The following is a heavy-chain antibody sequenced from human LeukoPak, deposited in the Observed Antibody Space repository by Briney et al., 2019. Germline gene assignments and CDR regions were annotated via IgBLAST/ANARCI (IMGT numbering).Heavy chain of an antibody. CDR3: ARSYSGYDFFWFDP. Sequence: SQTLSLTCTVSGGSISSGDYYWSWIRQPPGKGLEWIGYIYYSGSTYYNPSLKSRVTISVDTSKNQFSLKLSSVTAADTAVYHCARSYSGYDFFWFDPWGQGTLVTVSS. D-gene: IGHD5-12*01. J-gene: IGHJ5*02. V-gene: IGHV4-30-4*01. CDR2: IYYSGST. CDR1: GGSISSGDYY.